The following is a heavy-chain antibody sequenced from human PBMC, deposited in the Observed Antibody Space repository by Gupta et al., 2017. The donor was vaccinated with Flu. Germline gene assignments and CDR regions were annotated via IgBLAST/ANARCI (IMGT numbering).Heavy chain of an antibody. CDR3: AEEISLYGLPLIDY. V-gene: IGHV3-23*01. Sequence: EVRLLESGGDVVQPGGSLRLSCADSGFTFRNFAFSWVRQTPGKGLEWVSGISNDGGTHYRDISRGRFTIARDDSEQTASLVMTRLSIEDTAVYFCAEEISLYGLPLIDYWGQGGLGPVSS. CDR2: ISNDGGT. CDR1: GFTFRNFA. D-gene: IGHD3-3*01. J-gene: IGHJ4*02.